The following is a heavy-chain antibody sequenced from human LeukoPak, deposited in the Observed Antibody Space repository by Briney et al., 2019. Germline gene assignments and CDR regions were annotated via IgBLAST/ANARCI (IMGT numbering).Heavy chain of an antibody. CDR1: GFTFSSYW. V-gene: IGHV3-74*01. D-gene: IGHD4-23*01. Sequence: GGSLRLSCAASGFTFSSYWMNWVRQAPGKGLVWVSRIASDGSSTTYADSVKGRFSISRDNAKNTLYQQMNSLRVEDTAVYYCARGRPHGNDYWGQGTLVTVSS. CDR2: IASDGSST. CDR3: ARGRPHGNDY. J-gene: IGHJ4*02.